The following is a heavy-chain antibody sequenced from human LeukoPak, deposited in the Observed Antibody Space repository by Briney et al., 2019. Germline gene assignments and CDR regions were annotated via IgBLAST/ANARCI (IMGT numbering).Heavy chain of an antibody. Sequence: GASVKVSCKASGYTFTSYDINWVRQATGQGLEWMGWMNPNSGNTGYAQKFQGRVTITRNTSISTAYMELSSLRSEDTAVYYCARAYAPNYYDSSGLGLAFDIWGQGTMVTVSS. CDR1: GYTFTSYD. J-gene: IGHJ3*02. D-gene: IGHD3-22*01. V-gene: IGHV1-8*03. CDR2: MNPNSGNT. CDR3: ARAYAPNYYDSSGLGLAFDI.